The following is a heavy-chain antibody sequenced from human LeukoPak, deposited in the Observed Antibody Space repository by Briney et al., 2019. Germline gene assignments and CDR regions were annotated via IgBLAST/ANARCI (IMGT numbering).Heavy chain of an antibody. Sequence: SETLSLTCTVSGGSISGGSYYWSWIRQPAGQGLVWIGRIYTSGSTNYNPSLKSRVTISVDASKNQFSLILSSVTAADTAVYYCASDVEMTTLAAFDIWGQGTMVTVSS. CDR3: ASDVEMTTLAAFDI. CDR2: IYTSGST. CDR1: GGSISGGSYY. V-gene: IGHV4-61*02. D-gene: IGHD5-24*01. J-gene: IGHJ3*02.